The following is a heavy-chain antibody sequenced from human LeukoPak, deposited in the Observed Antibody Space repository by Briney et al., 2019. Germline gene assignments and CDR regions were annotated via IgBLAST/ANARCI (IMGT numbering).Heavy chain of an antibody. CDR3: ARDRGDIVVVTATSNWFDP. J-gene: IGHJ5*02. V-gene: IGHV1-69*04. CDR2: IIPIFGIA. Sequence: SVKVSSKASGGTFSSYAISWVRQAPGQGLEWMGRIIPIFGIANYAQKFQGRVTITADKSTSTAYMELSSLRSEDTAVYYCARDRGDIVVVTATSNWFDPWGQGTLATVSS. D-gene: IGHD2-21*02. CDR1: GGTFSSYA.